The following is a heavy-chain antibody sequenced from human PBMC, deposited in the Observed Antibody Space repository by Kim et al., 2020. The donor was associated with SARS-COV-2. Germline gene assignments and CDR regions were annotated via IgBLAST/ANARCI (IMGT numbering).Heavy chain of an antibody. V-gene: IGHV4-31*01. CDR3: ARWYYDILTGHFDY. Sequence: NPSLKVLVTISVDTSKNRFSLKLSSRTAADTAVYYCARWYYDILTGHFDYWGQGTLVTVSS. D-gene: IGHD3-9*01. J-gene: IGHJ4*02.